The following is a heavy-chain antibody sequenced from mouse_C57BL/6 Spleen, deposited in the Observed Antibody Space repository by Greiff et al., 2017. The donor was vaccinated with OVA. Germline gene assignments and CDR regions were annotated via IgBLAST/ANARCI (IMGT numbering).Heavy chain of an antibody. J-gene: IGHJ4*01. CDR2: IDPETGGT. V-gene: IGHV1-15*01. CDR1: GYTFTDYE. CDR3: TTSSSFYAMDY. D-gene: IGHD1-1*01. Sequence: VKLQESGAELVRPGASVTLSCKASGYTFTDYEMHWVKQTPVHGLEWIGAIDPETGGTAYNQKFKGKAILTADKSSSTAYMELRSLTSEDSAVYYCTTSSSFYAMDYWGQGTSVTVSS.